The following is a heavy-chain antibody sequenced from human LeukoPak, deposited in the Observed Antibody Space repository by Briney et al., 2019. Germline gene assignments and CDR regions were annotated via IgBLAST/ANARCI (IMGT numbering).Heavy chain of an antibody. CDR1: GFTFSSYS. V-gene: IGHV3-21*01. Sequence: GWSLRLSCAASGFTFSSYSMNLVRQAPGKGLEWVSSISSSSSYIYYADSVKGRFTISRDNAKNSLYLQMNSLRAEDTAVYYCARDGIVGATNGFDYWGQGTLVTVSS. D-gene: IGHD1-26*01. CDR2: ISSSSSYI. J-gene: IGHJ4*02. CDR3: ARDGIVGATNGFDY.